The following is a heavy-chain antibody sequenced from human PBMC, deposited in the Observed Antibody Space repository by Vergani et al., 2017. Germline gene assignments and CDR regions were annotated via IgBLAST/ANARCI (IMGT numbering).Heavy chain of an antibody. J-gene: IGHJ4*02. CDR2: INTNTGNP. Sequence: QVQLVQSGSELKKPGASVKVSCKASRYTFTNYTMNWVRQAPGQGLEWMGWINTNTGNPTYAQGFTGRFLFSLDTSVSTAYLQINSLKAVDTAVYYCAREVREMYSDYDSRFDYWGQGTLVTVSS. CDR3: AREVREMYSDYDSRFDY. CDR1: RYTFTNYT. D-gene: IGHD4-11*01. V-gene: IGHV7-4-1*02.